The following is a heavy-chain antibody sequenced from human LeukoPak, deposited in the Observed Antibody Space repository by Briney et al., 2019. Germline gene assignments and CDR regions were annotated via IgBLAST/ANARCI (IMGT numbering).Heavy chain of an antibody. D-gene: IGHD4-17*01. CDR2: IYYSGST. Sequence: PSQTLSLTCTVSGGSISSDTFYWSWIRQPPGKGLEWIGYIYYSGSTYYTPSLKSRVTISLDTSKNQFSLKLTSVTAADTAVYYCARAAFYGDYPRDYWGQGTLVTVSS. V-gene: IGHV4-30-4*01. J-gene: IGHJ4*02. CDR3: ARAAFYGDYPRDY. CDR1: GGSISSDTFY.